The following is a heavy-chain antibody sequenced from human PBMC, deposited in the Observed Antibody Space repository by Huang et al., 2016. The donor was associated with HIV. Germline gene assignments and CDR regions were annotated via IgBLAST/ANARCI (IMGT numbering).Heavy chain of an antibody. V-gene: IGHV5-51*03. CDR3: ARTHMLKGSLDH. CDR2: LYPADSYA. CDR1: GYTFHTYW. Sequence: DVQLVQSGAEVKKSGESLKISCKGSGYTFHTYWIVWVRQMPGKGLEWMGGLYPADSYARYSPSFQGQVTISADKSISTAYLQWNSLKASDTAIYYCARTHMLKGSLDHWGQGTMVNV. D-gene: IGHD3-16*01. J-gene: IGHJ4*02.